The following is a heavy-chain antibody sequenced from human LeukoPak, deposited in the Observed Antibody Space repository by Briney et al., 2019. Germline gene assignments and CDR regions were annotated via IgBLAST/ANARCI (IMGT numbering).Heavy chain of an antibody. CDR2: ISGSGGST. V-gene: IGHV3-23*01. CDR1: GFTFSSYG. J-gene: IGHJ4*02. Sequence: GGSLRLSCAASGFTFSSYGMSWVRQAPGKGLEWVSAISGSGGSTYYADSVKGRFTISRDNSKNTLYLQMNSLRVEDTALYHCARKGLGGELGGFDSWGQGTLVTVSS. CDR3: ARKGLGGELGGFDS. D-gene: IGHD1-7*01.